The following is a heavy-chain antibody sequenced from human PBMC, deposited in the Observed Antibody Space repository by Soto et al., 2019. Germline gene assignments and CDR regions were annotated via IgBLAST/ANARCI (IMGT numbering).Heavy chain of an antibody. V-gene: IGHV4-59*08. J-gene: IGHJ4*02. D-gene: IGHD3-10*01. CDR3: ARQAYYYGSGSYTIHFDY. CDR1: GGSISSYD. Sequence: LETLCLTCPVAGGSISSYDWSWIRQPPGKGLEWIGYIYYSGSTNYNPSLKSRVTISVDTSKNQFSRKLSSVTAADTAVYYCARQAYYYGSGSYTIHFDYWGQGTLVTSPQ. CDR2: IYYSGST.